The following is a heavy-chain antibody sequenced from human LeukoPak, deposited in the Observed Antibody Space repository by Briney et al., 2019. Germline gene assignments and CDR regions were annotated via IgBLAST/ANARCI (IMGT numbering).Heavy chain of an antibody. CDR2: ISGSGGST. Sequence: PGGSLRLSCAASGFTFSSYAMSWVRQAPGKGLEWVSAISGSGGSTYYADSVKGRFTISRDNSKNTLYLQMNSLRAEDTAVYYCAKGRGITIFGVVIPYFDYWGQGTLVTVSS. CDR1: GFTFSSYA. D-gene: IGHD3-3*01. CDR3: AKGRGITIFGVVIPYFDY. J-gene: IGHJ4*02. V-gene: IGHV3-23*01.